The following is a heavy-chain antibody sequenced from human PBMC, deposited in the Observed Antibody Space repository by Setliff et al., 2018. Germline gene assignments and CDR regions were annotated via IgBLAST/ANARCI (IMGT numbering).Heavy chain of an antibody. CDR2: IYYSGSTS. CDR3: ARGRAGHSGH. J-gene: IGHJ4*02. V-gene: IGHV4-31*03. CDR1: GGSISSGGYY. Sequence: SDTLSLTCTVSGGSISSGGYYWSWIRQHPGKGLEWIGYIYYSGSTSYYNPYLKSRVTIPVDTSKNQFSLKLSSVTAADTAVYYCARGRAGHSGHWGQGTLVTVSS. D-gene: IGHD6-19*01.